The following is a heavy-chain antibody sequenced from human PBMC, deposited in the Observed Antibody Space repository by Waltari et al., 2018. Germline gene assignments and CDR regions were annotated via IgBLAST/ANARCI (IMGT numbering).Heavy chain of an antibody. Sequence: QVQLVQSGAEVKKPGASVKVSCKASGYTFTGYYMHWVRQAPGQGLEWMGWINPNSGGTNYAQKFQGWVTMTRDTSISTAYMELGRLRSDDTAVYDCARVNQWLGGDAFDIWGQGTMVTVSS. CDR1: GYTFTGYY. J-gene: IGHJ3*02. CDR3: ARVNQWLGGDAFDI. D-gene: IGHD5-12*01. V-gene: IGHV1-2*04. CDR2: INPNSGGT.